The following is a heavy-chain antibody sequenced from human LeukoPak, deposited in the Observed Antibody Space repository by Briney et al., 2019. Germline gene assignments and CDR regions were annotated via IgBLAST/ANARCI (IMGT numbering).Heavy chain of an antibody. D-gene: IGHD1-14*01. V-gene: IGHV4-31*03. Sequence: SQTQSLTCTVSGGSISSGGYYCSWIRQHPGKGLEWIGYIYYSGSTYYNPSLKSRVTISVDTSKNQFSLKLSSVTAADTAVYYCARERTSHEMSFDYWGQGTLVTVSS. CDR2: IYYSGST. CDR1: GGSISSGGYY. J-gene: IGHJ4*02. CDR3: ARERTSHEMSFDY.